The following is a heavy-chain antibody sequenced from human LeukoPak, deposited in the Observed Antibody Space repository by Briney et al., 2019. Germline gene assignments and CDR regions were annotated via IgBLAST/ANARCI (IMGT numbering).Heavy chain of an antibody. D-gene: IGHD6-13*01. V-gene: IGHV1-8*03. J-gene: IGHJ4*02. CDR2: MNPKSGSA. Sequence: ASVKVSCKASGYTFTSFDINWVRQATGQRLEWMGWMNPKSGSAGYARNFQGRVTFTRDTSISTAYMELSSLTSEDTAVYYCATGIAAAWYYFDYWGQGTLVTVSS. CDR3: ATGIAAAWYYFDY. CDR1: GYTFTSFD.